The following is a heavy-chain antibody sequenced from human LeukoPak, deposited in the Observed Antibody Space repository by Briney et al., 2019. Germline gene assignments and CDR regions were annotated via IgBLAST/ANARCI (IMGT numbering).Heavy chain of an antibody. Sequence: PGGSLRLSCAASGFTFSSYWMHWVRQAPGKGLVWVSRINSDGSSTSYADSVKGRFTISRDNAKNTLYLQMNSLRAEDTAVYYSARDLLRYFDWPRQLGWFDPWGQGTLVTVSS. CDR3: ARDLLRYFDWPRQLGWFDP. D-gene: IGHD3-9*01. V-gene: IGHV3-74*01. CDR1: GFTFSSYW. J-gene: IGHJ5*02. CDR2: INSDGSST.